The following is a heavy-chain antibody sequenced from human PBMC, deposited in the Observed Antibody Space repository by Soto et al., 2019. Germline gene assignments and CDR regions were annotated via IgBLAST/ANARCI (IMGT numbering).Heavy chain of an antibody. V-gene: IGHV4-34*01. D-gene: IGHD2-2*01. J-gene: IGHJ3*02. CDR2: INHSGRT. CDR1: GGSFSGYY. CDR3: ARDVGSKDIEVLPVDNHCVRQHAFDI. Sequence: QVQLQQWCAGLLKPSETLSLTCAVYGGSFSGYYWSWLRQPPGKGLEWIGEINHSGRTNYNPSLKSRVTISVDTFKSRCSLKLSSVTAADTSVYYSARDVGSKDIEVLPVDNHCVRQHAFDIWFPRTMDTDTS.